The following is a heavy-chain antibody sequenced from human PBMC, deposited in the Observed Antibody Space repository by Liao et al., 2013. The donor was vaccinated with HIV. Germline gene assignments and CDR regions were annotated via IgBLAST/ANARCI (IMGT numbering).Heavy chain of an antibody. CDR3: AGGHSLKQRFSSSWYQHPEYFEY. CDR2: IVHDGGT. CDR1: GGSLSGYY. D-gene: IGHD6-13*01. V-gene: IGHV4-34*01. Sequence: QVQLQQWGARLLRPSETLSLTCAVYGGSLSGYYWSWIRQPPGKGLEWIGEIVHDGGTNYNPSLKSRVNMSLDTSKNQLSLKVNSVTAADTAVYYCAGGHSLKQRFSSSWYQHPEYFEYWGQGTLVTVST. J-gene: IGHJ1*01.